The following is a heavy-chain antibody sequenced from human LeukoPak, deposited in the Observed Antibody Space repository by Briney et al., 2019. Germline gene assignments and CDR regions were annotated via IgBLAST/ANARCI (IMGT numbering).Heavy chain of an antibody. CDR2: ISYIGST. CDR3: ARDQISINALDM. CDR1: DASISGHY. J-gene: IGHJ3*02. V-gene: IGHV4-59*11. D-gene: IGHD1-14*01. Sequence: SETLSLTCTVSDASISGHYLTWTRQPPGKGLEWIGYISYIGSTNYNPSLKSRVTISVDTSKNLFSLRLRSVTAADTAVYYCARDQISINALDMWGQGTMVTVSS.